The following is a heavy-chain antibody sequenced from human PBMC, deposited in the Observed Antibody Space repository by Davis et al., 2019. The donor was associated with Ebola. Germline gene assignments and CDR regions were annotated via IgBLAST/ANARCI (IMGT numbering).Heavy chain of an antibody. Sequence: PGGSLRLSCSVSGASISSDYWNWIRQPPGKGLEWIGYISSTGDTNYNPSLKTRVTISVEPSKSQFSLTLSSVTAADTAVYYCARGVKNQYDSSGQFDSWGQGTLVTVSS. J-gene: IGHJ4*02. CDR1: GASISSDY. CDR2: ISSTGDT. CDR3: ARGVKNQYDSSGQFDS. D-gene: IGHD3-22*01. V-gene: IGHV4-59*01.